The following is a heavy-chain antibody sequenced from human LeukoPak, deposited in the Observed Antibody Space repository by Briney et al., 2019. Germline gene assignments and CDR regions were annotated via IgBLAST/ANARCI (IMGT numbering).Heavy chain of an antibody. CDR1: GFTLSSYG. D-gene: IGHD2-8*01. CDR3: AKASFSGVCPTD. J-gene: IGHJ4*02. Sequence: PGRSLRLSCAASGFTLSSYGMHWVRQAPGKGLEWVAVISYDGSNKYYADSVKGRFTISRDNSKNTLYLQMNSLRAEDTAVYYCAKASFSGVCPTDWGQGTLVTVSS. V-gene: IGHV3-30*18. CDR2: ISYDGSNK.